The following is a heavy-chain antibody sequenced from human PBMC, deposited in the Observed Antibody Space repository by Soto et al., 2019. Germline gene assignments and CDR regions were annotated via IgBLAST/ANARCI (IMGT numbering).Heavy chain of an antibody. J-gene: IGHJ6*02. CDR2: IYYSGST. CDR1: GGSISSGDYY. D-gene: IGHD3-3*01. Sequence: PSETLSLTCTVSGGSISSGDYYWSWIRQPPGKGLEWIGYIYYSGSTYYNPSLKSRVTISVDTSKNQFSLKLSSVTAADTAVYYCARGTQTPPQPEYEFWSGYYTGPLPLRMDVWGQGTTVTVSS. V-gene: IGHV4-30-4*01. CDR3: ARGTQTPPQPEYEFWSGYYTGPLPLRMDV.